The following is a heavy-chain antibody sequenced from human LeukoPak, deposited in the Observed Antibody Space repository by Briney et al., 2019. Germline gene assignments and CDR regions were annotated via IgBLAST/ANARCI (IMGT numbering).Heavy chain of an antibody. J-gene: IGHJ4*02. CDR1: GFTFSNYD. CDR3: ARGPWDSSSWYFDY. CDR2: IGTAGDT. D-gene: IGHD6-13*01. V-gene: IGHV3-13*01. Sequence: GGSLRLSCAASGFTFSNYDMHWVRQAPGKGLEWVSAIGTAGDTYYPGSVKGRFTISRENAKNSLYLQMNSLRAEDTAVYYCARGPWDSSSWYFDYWGQGTLVTVSS.